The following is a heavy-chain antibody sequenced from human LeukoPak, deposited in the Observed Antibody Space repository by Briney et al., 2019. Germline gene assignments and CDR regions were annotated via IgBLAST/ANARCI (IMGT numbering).Heavy chain of an antibody. CDR2: VKSKTDGGTT. CDR3: ATVLNSGGYYYYGLDV. J-gene: IGHJ6*02. Sequence: GGSLRLSCAASGFTFTNAWMTWVRQSPGKGLEWVGHVKSKTDGGTTHYAAPVKGRFSISRDDSNNTVFLQLNSLKSEDTAVYFCATVLNSGGYYYYGLDVWGQGTTVTVSS. V-gene: IGHV3-15*07. CDR1: GFTFTNAW. D-gene: IGHD1-26*01.